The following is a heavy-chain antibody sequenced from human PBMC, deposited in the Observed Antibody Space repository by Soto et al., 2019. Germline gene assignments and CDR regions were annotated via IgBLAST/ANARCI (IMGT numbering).Heavy chain of an antibody. Sequence: PGGSLRLSCTASGFAFRSYSMHWVRQAPGKGLEPVSAISGNGGNTYYADSVKGRFTISRDNSKNTLYLQMGGLTIEDMALYYCARERPAGSYDYWGRGTLVTVSS. D-gene: IGHD1-26*01. V-gene: IGHV3-64*02. CDR2: ISGNGGNT. CDR3: ARERPAGSYDY. J-gene: IGHJ4*02. CDR1: GFAFRSYS.